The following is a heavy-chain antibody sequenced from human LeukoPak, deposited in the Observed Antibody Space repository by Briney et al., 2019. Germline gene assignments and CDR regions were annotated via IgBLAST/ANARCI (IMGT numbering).Heavy chain of an antibody. Sequence: SETLSLTCTVSGGSISSYYWSWIRQPPGKGLEWIGYIYYSGSTNYNPSLKSRVTISVDTSNNQFSLRLSSVTAADTAVYYCARQHSSGWYVFDYWGQGTLVTVSS. CDR2: IYYSGST. V-gene: IGHV4-59*08. CDR1: GGSISSYY. J-gene: IGHJ4*02. D-gene: IGHD6-19*01. CDR3: ARQHSSGWYVFDY.